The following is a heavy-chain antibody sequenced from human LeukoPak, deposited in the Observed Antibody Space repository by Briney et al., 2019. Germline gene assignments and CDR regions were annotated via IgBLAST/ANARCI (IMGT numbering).Heavy chain of an antibody. CDR3: AREEFNYYGSGSYPRI. Sequence: SETLSLTCTVSGGSISSGSYYWSWIRQPAGKGLEWIGRIYTSGSTNYNPSLKSRVTISVDTSKNQFSLKLSSVTAADTAVYYCAREEFNYYGSGSYPRIWGQGTMVTVSS. V-gene: IGHV4-61*02. D-gene: IGHD3-10*01. CDR2: IYTSGST. CDR1: GGSISSGSYY. J-gene: IGHJ3*02.